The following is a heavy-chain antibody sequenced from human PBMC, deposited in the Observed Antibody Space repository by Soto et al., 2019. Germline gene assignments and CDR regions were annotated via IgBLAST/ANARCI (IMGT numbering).Heavy chain of an antibody. J-gene: IGHJ4*02. D-gene: IGHD1-26*01. Sequence: QVQLVESGGGVVQPGRSLRLSCAASGFIFSSYTMHWVRQAPGKGLEWVGVITYDGSNLYYADSVKGRFTISRDNSRNMLFLQMNSLRSDDTAVYYCARAPSGSYPEFDYWGQGTLVTVSS. CDR1: GFIFSSYT. CDR2: ITYDGSNL. CDR3: ARAPSGSYPEFDY. V-gene: IGHV3-30-3*01.